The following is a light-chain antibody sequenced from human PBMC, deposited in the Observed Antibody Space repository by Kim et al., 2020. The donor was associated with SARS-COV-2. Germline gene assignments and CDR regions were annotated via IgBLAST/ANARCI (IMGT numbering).Light chain of an antibody. CDR1: QNISNW. CDR3: QQYKTFAT. V-gene: IGKV1-5*03. CDR2: RAS. Sequence: SASVGDRVTITCRASQNISNWLAWYQQKPGKAPKFLIYRASSLDSGVPSRFSGSGSGTEFTLTINSLQPDDFATYYCQQYKTFATFGQGTKVDIK. J-gene: IGKJ1*01.